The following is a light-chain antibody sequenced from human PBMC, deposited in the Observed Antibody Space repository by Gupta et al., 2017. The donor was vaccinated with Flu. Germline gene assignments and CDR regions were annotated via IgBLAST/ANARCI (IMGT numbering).Light chain of an antibody. Sequence: GDRETITVRASQEIGSYLAWYQQKSGQRPKLLIYAASSTQSGVPSRFSASGFGTVFTLTISNLQPEDVATYYCQKYNSAPPAFGGGTKVEIK. CDR2: AAS. CDR3: QKYNSAPPA. CDR1: QEIGSY. J-gene: IGKJ4*01. V-gene: IGKV1-27*01.